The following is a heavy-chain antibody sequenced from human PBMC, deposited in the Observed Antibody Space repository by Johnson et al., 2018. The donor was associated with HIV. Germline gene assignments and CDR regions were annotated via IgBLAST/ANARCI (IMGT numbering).Heavy chain of an antibody. J-gene: IGHJ3*02. CDR2: IKQDGSEK. V-gene: IGHV3-7*01. CDR1: GFTFSSYG. Sequence: VQLVESGGGVVQPGRSLRLSCAASGFTFSSYGMHWVRQAPGKGLEWVANIKQDGSEKYYVDSARGRFTISRDNAKNSLYLQMSSLRAEDTAVYYCATDIVVVLALGGDAFDIWGQGTMVIVSS. D-gene: IGHD2-2*01. CDR3: ATDIVVVLALGGDAFDI.